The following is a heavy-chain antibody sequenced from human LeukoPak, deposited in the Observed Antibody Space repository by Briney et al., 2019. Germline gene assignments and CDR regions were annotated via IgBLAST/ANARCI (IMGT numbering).Heavy chain of an antibody. CDR1: GFIVCINH. CDR3: ARFRDRTIDDAFDI. CDR2: IYRGGST. D-gene: IGHD1-14*01. Sequence: GGSLRLSCAASGFIVCINHTSCVRHAPGEGLEWVSVIYRGGSTYFSDSVKSRFIISRHNSKNTVSLQLNRLRREDTAVYYCARFRDRTIDDAFDIWGQGTMVTVSS. J-gene: IGHJ3*02. V-gene: IGHV3-53*04.